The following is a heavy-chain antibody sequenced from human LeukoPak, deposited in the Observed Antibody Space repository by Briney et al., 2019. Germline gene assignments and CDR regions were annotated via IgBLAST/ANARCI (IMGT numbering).Heavy chain of an antibody. D-gene: IGHD6-19*01. Sequence: PGGSLRLSCAASGFTFSTYYMSWVRQAPGKGLEWVANIKQDGSEKYYVDSVKGRFTISRDNAKNTLFLQMNSLRAEDAAIYYCAKDHDSTGLYQDRDYWGQGTLVTISS. V-gene: IGHV3-7*05. CDR3: AKDHDSTGLYQDRDY. CDR1: GFTFSTYY. CDR2: IKQDGSEK. J-gene: IGHJ4*02.